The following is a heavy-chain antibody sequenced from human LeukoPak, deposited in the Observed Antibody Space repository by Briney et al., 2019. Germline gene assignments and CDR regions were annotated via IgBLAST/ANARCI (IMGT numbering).Heavy chain of an antibody. J-gene: IGHJ4*02. CDR1: GFTFSSYW. D-gene: IGHD6-19*01. CDR2: INSDGSSS. Sequence: EGSLRLSCAASGFTFSSYWMHWVRQAPGRGLVWVSRINSDGSSSSYADSVKGRFTISRDNAKNTLYLQMNSLRAEDTAVYYCARGSGWLFDYWGQGTLVTVSS. V-gene: IGHV3-74*01. CDR3: ARGSGWLFDY.